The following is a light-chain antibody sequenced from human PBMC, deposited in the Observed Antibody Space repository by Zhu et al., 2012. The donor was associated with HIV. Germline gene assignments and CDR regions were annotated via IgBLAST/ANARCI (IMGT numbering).Light chain of an antibody. CDR2: DAS. Sequence: EIVLTQSPATLSLSPGEKVTLSCRASQSVSSYLAWYQQKPDQAPRLLIYDASNRATGIPDRFDGRGSGTDFTLTISRLESDDLGVYYCQQCAKSPCTFGQGTKVQI. CDR1: QSVSSY. CDR3: QQCAKSPCT. V-gene: IGKV3-11*01. J-gene: IGKJ2*02.